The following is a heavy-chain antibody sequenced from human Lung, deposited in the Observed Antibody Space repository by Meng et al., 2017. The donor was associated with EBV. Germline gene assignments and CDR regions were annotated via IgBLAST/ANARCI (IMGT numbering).Heavy chain of an antibody. CDR2: IYHSGST. CDR1: GGPISSSNW. D-gene: IGHD5/OR15-5a*01. CDR3: ARVCEVCLDY. J-gene: IGHJ4*02. V-gene: IGHV4-4*03. Sequence: HGWGTALVHPPGTLPLPGAVSGGPISSSNWWSWVRQPQGKGLEWIGEIYHSGSTNYNPSLKSRVTISVDKSKNQFSLKLSSVTAADTAVYYCARVCEVCLDYWGQGTLVTVSS.